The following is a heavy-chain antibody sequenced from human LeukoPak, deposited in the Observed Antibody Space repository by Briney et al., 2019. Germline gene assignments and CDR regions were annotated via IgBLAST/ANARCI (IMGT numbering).Heavy chain of an antibody. J-gene: IGHJ3*02. D-gene: IGHD1-26*01. V-gene: IGHV3-73*01. CDR3: TRHVSARRGSYLDNDAFDI. Sequence: PGGSLRLSCAASGFTFSGSAMHWARQASGKGLEWVGRIRSKANSYATAYAASVKGRFTISRDDSKNTAYLQMNSLKTEDTAVYYCTRHVSARRGSYLDNDAFDIWGQGTMVTVSS. CDR2: IRSKANSYAT. CDR1: GFTFSGSA.